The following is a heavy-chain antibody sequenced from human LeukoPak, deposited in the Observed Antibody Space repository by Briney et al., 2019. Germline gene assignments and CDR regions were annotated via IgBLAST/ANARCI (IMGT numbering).Heavy chain of an antibody. CDR3: ARDSPNYSKAAIDI. Sequence: GSLRLSCAASGFTFSSYGMHWVRQAPGKGLVWVSHVNTDGTSTSYVDSVKGRFTISRDNAKNTLYLQMNSLRAEDTAVYYCARDSPNYSKAAIDIWGQGTMVTVSS. CDR1: GFTFSSYG. V-gene: IGHV3-74*01. CDR2: VNTDGTST. D-gene: IGHD1-7*01. J-gene: IGHJ3*02.